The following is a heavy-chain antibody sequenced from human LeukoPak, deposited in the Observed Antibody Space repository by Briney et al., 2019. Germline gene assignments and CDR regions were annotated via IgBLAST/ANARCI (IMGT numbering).Heavy chain of an antibody. Sequence: ASVKVSCKASGYTFTGYYMHWVLQAPRQGLEWMGWINPNSGGTNYAQKFQGRVTMTRDTSISTAYMELSRLRSDDTAVYYCVREGGNAFDIWGQGTMVTVSS. D-gene: IGHD2-15*01. J-gene: IGHJ3*02. V-gene: IGHV1-2*02. CDR1: GYTFTGYY. CDR3: VREGGNAFDI. CDR2: INPNSGGT.